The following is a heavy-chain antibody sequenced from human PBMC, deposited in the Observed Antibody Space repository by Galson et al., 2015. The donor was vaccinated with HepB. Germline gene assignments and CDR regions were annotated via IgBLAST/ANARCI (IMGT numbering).Heavy chain of an antibody. CDR3: ARDLYSYGYTSYYYYYGMDV. J-gene: IGHJ6*02. CDR2: ISYDGSNK. CDR1: GFTFSSSA. Sequence: SLRLPSAASGFTFSSSAMHWARKAPGKGLEWVAVISYDGSNKYYADSVKGRFTISRDNSKNTLYLQMNSLRAEDTAVYYCARDLYSYGYTSYYYYYGMDVWGQGTTVTVSS. D-gene: IGHD5-18*01. V-gene: IGHV3-30-3*01.